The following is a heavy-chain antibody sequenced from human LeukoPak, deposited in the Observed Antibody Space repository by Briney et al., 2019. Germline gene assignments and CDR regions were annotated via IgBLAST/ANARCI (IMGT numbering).Heavy chain of an antibody. Sequence: GGSLRLSCAASGFAFTSYGMTWVRQAQGKGLEWVSSISSSSSYIYYADSVKGRFTISRDSAKNSLYLHMNSLRVDDTAVYYCARGSSNYGYTFDIWGQGTMVTVSS. V-gene: IGHV3-21*01. D-gene: IGHD4-11*01. CDR2: ISSSSSYI. CDR3: ARGSSNYGYTFDI. J-gene: IGHJ3*02. CDR1: GFAFTSYG.